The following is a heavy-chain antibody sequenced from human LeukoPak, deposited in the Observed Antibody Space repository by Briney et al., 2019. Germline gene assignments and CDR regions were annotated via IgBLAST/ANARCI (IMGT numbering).Heavy chain of an antibody. V-gene: IGHV3-23*01. CDR1: GFTLSRNA. Sequence: GGSLRLSCAASGFTLSRNAMSWVRQAPGRGLEWVSGVGSDEKTHYTDSVRGRFTIFSDNSKNTLYLQMNSLRVEDTAIYYCAKDLSWWAAADYWGQGALVTVVS. CDR3: AKDLSWWAAADY. J-gene: IGHJ4*02. CDR2: VGSDEKT. D-gene: IGHD2-15*01.